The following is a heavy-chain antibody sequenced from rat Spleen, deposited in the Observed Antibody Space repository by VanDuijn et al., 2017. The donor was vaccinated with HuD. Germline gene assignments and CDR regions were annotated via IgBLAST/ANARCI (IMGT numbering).Heavy chain of an antibody. CDR1: GFTFSDYN. Sequence: EVQLVESGGGLVQPGGSLKLSCAASGFTFSDYNMAWVRQAPKKGLEWVATIIYDGSRTFYRDSVKGRFTISRDNAKSTLYLQMNSLRSEDTATYYCARHTRVFWFAYWGQGTLVTVSS. J-gene: IGHJ3*01. V-gene: IGHV5S10*01. D-gene: IGHD1-4*01. CDR3: ARHTRVFWFAY. CDR2: IIYDGSRT.